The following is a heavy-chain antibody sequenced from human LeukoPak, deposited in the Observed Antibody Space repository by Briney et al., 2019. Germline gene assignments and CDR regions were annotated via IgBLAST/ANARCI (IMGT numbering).Heavy chain of an antibody. CDR1: GFTFSTYT. D-gene: IGHD3-3*01. Sequence: SGGSLRLSCAASGFTFSTYTMHWVRQAPGKGLEWVAVISYDGSNKYYADSVKGRFTFSRDNSKNTLYLQMNSLRAEDTAVYYCARSDWFDPWGQGTLVTVSS. CDR2: ISYDGSNK. V-gene: IGHV3-30-3*01. CDR3: ARSDWFDP. J-gene: IGHJ5*02.